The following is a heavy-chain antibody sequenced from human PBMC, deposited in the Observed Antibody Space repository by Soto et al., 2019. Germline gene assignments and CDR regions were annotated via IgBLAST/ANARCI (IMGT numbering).Heavy chain of an antibody. Sequence: QVQLQESGPGLVKPSETLSLTCTVSGGSISSHYWSWIRQPPGKGLEWIGYIYYSESTNYNLSLKSRVTISVDTSKNQFSLKLSSVTAADTAVYYCAREYYTNHFDYWGQGILVTVSS. CDR1: GGSISSHY. V-gene: IGHV4-59*11. D-gene: IGHD4-4*01. J-gene: IGHJ4*02. CDR2: IYYSEST. CDR3: AREYYTNHFDY.